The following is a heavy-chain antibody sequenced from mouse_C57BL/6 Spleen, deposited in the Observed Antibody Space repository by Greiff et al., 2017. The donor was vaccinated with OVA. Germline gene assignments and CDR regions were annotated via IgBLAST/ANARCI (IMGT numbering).Heavy chain of an antibody. Sequence: VQLQQPGAELVRPGTSVKLSCKASGYTFTSYWMHWVKQRPGQGLEWIGVIDPSDSYTNYNQKFKGKATLTVDTSSSTAYMQLSSLTSEDSAVYYCASGGDYYGSNYYFDYWGQGTTLTVSS. CDR3: ASGGDYYGSNYYFDY. CDR2: IDPSDSYT. CDR1: GYTFTSYW. V-gene: IGHV1-59*01. D-gene: IGHD1-1*01. J-gene: IGHJ2*01.